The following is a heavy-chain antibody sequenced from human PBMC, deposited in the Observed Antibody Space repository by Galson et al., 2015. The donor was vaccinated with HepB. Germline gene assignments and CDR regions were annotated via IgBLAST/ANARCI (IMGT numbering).Heavy chain of an antibody. D-gene: IGHD3-10*01. CDR2: IDLSDSYT. V-gene: IGHV5-10-1*01. CDR3: ARHIIGEQTRPACDY. Sequence: QSGAEVKKPGESLRISCKGSGYSFTNYWISWVRQMPGKGLEWMGRIDLSDSYTDNSPSFEGHVTISADESITTAYLQWSSLKASDTAMYYCARHIIGEQTRPACDYWGQGTLVTVSS. CDR1: GYSFTNYW. J-gene: IGHJ4*02.